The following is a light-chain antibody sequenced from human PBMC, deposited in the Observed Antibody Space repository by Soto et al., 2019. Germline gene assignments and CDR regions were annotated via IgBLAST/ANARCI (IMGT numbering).Light chain of an antibody. Sequence: DIQMTQSPSTLSASVGDTVTITCRASQTISRWLAWYQQKPGKAPRLLIYTASTLESGVPSRFSASGSGTEFTLTISSLHPDDFATYYCQEYNNYRTFGQGTNVDIK. CDR2: TAS. V-gene: IGKV1-5*01. J-gene: IGKJ1*01. CDR1: QTISRW. CDR3: QEYNNYRT.